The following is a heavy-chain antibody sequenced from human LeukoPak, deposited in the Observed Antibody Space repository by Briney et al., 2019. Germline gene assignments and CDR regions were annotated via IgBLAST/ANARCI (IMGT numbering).Heavy chain of an antibody. J-gene: IGHJ4*02. CDR1: GGSFSGYY. D-gene: IGHD6-19*01. Sequence: PSETLSLTCAVYGGSFSGYYWSWIRQPPGKGLEWLGEINHSGSTNYNPSLKSRVTISVDTSKNQFSLKLSSVTAADTAVYYCARLRTGYSSGWYRRGGDFDYWGQGTLVTVSS. V-gene: IGHV4-34*01. CDR3: ARLRTGYSSGWYRRGGDFDY. CDR2: INHSGST.